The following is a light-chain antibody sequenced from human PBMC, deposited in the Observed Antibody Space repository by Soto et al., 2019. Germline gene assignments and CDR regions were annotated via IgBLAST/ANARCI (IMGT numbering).Light chain of an antibody. CDR2: EGT. CDR3: CSSAGSSTFGDVV. CDR1: SSDVGTYNL. V-gene: IGLV2-23*03. J-gene: IGLJ2*01. Sequence: QSVLTQPASVSGSPGQSITISCTETSSDVGTYNLVSWYQHHPGKAPKVIIYEGTKRPSGVSNRFSGSKSGNTASLTISGLQAEDEADYYCCSSAGSSTFGDVVFGGGTKLTVL.